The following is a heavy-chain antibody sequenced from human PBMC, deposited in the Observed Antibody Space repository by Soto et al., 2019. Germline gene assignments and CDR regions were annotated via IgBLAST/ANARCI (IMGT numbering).Heavy chain of an antibody. D-gene: IGHD2-15*01. CDR1: GYTFTSYG. J-gene: IGHJ5*02. CDR3: ALYCSGGSCYSS. Sequence: ASVKVSCKASGYTFTSYGISWVRQAPGQGLEWMGWISAYNGNTNYAQKLQGRVTMTTDTSTSTAYMELRSLRSDDTAVYYCALYCSGGSCYSSWGQGTLVTVSS. CDR2: ISAYNGNT. V-gene: IGHV1-18*01.